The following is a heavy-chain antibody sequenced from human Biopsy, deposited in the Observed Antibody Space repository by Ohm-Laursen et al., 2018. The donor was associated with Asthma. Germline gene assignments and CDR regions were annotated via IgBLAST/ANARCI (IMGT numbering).Heavy chain of an antibody. CDR2: IYYSGRT. CDR3: ARAVSSSSYWYFDL. V-gene: IGHV4-39*02. Sequence: TLSLTCIVSGDAMSTSGSYWGWIRQSPGKGLEWIGGIYYSGRTYYNPSLEGLVTISADTSKNHFSLKVTSVTAADTAVYYCARAVSSSSYWYFDLWGRGDLVTVSS. CDR1: GDAMSTSGSY. D-gene: IGHD6-6*01. J-gene: IGHJ2*01.